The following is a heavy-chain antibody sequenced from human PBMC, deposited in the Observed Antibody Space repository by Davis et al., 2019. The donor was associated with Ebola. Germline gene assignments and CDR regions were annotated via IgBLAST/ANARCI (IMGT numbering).Heavy chain of an antibody. CDR1: GFTFSVYY. D-gene: IGHD3-3*01. CDR2: ISSSSSTI. Sequence: GGSLRLSCAASGFTFSVYYMSWVRQAPGKGLEWVSYISSSSSTIYYADSVKGRFTISRDNAKNSLYLQMNSLRDEDTAVYYCARELSIFGVVIYYYGMDVWGQGTTVTVSS. J-gene: IGHJ6*02. V-gene: IGHV3-48*02. CDR3: ARELSIFGVVIYYYGMDV.